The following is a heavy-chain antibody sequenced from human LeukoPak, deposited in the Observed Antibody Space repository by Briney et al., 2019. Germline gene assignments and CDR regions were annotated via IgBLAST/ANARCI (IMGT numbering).Heavy chain of an antibody. Sequence: GASVTVSFKASGYSFTGYYIHWVRQAPGHGLEWMGWINPNSGGTNYAQKFQGRVTMTRDTSISTVYMWLSGLRSDDTAYYYCARGGAGLFWGQGTMVTVSS. J-gene: IGHJ3*01. V-gene: IGHV1-2*02. CDR2: INPNSGGT. CDR1: GYSFTGYY. CDR3: ARGGAGLF. D-gene: IGHD3-10*01.